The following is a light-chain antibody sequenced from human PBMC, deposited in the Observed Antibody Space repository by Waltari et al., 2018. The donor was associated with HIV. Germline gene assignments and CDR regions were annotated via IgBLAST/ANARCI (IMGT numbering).Light chain of an antibody. J-gene: IGLJ1*01. CDR1: SSNIGNDN. CDR2: KNY. V-gene: IGLV1-47*01. Sequence: QSVLTQPPSESGTPVQTATISCSASSSNIGNDNVYWYQQLPGMTPKLLIYKNYVRPAGVPDRFAGSKSGTSASLAISGLRSEDEADYYCVGWDSSLSAYVFGAGTKVTVL. CDR3: VGWDSSLSAYV.